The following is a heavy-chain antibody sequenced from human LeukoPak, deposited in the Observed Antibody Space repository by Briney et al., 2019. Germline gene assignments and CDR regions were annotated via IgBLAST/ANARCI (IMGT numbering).Heavy chain of an antibody. Sequence: SETLSLTCAVSGGSIMTTNWWSWVRQPPGKGLEWIGEVHLSGATNYNPSLESQVSMSIDTSKNQMSLKLTSVTAADTAIYFCTRESGAFSPFGFWGQGTLVTVSS. CDR3: TRESGAFSPFGF. D-gene: IGHD1-26*01. CDR2: VHLSGAT. V-gene: IGHV4-4*02. CDR1: GGSIMTTNW. J-gene: IGHJ4*02.